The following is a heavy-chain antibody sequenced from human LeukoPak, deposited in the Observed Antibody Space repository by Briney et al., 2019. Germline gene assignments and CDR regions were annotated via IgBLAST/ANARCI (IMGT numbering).Heavy chain of an antibody. CDR2: ISYDGSNK. V-gene: IGHV3-30*18. CDR3: AKDTHSAPNYYDSSGPVDY. Sequence: GGSLRLSCAASGFTFSSYGMHWVRQAPGKGLEWVAVISYDGSNKYYADSVKGRFTISRDNSKSTLYLQMNSLRAEDTAVYYCAKDTHSAPNYYDSSGPVDYWGQGTLVTVSS. CDR1: GFTFSSYG. J-gene: IGHJ4*02. D-gene: IGHD3-22*01.